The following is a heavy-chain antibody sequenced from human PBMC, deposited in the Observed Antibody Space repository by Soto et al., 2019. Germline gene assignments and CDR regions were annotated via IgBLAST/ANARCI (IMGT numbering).Heavy chain of an antibody. CDR1: GVSIINNY. V-gene: IGHV4-4*07. J-gene: IGHJ4*02. CDR2: VYSSGRT. CDR3: ARREDTFDF. Sequence: PSETLSLTCAVSGVSIINNYWTWIRQPAGKGLEWLGRVYSSGRTTYNPSLKSRLTMSVDTSKNQFSLHLTSVTAADTAVYYCARREDTFDFWGQGMLVTVS.